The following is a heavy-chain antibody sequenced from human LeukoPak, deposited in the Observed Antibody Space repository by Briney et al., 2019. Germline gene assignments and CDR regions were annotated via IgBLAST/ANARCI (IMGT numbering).Heavy chain of an antibody. D-gene: IGHD1-26*01. J-gene: IGHJ4*02. CDR3: AKDYGGSPGN. CDR2: TSYDGSNK. V-gene: IGHV3-30*18. CDR1: GFTFSSYG. Sequence: GGSLRLSCAASGFTFSSYGMHWVRQAPGKGLEWVAVTSYDGSNKYYADSVKGRFTISRDNSKNTLYLQMNSLRAEDTAVYYCAKDYGGSPGNWGQGTLVTVSS.